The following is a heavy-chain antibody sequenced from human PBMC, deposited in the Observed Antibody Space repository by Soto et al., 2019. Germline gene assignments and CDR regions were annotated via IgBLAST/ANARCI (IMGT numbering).Heavy chain of an antibody. CDR1: GGTFSSYA. D-gene: IGHD3-10*01. V-gene: IGHV1-69*06. CDR2: IIPIFGTA. J-gene: IGHJ5*02. Sequence: SVKVSCKASGGTFSSYAISWVRQAPGQGLEWMGGIIPIFGTANYAQKFQGRVTITADKSTSTAYMELSSLRSEDTAVYYCARDPSRVTLVRGAPQGWFDPWGQGTLVTVSS. CDR3: ARDPSRVTLVRGAPQGWFDP.